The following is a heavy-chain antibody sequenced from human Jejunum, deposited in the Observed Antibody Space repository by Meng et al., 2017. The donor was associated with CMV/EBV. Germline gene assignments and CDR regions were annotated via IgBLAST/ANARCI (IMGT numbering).Heavy chain of an antibody. V-gene: IGHV1-69*02. J-gene: IGHJ5*02. CDR3: ATSTATTSNFGRVWNT. Sequence: TFNTYTINWVRQAPGQGLEWMGRIIPVLDIANSAQSFQGRLTIIADRSSSTAYMELTSLRSDDTAVYYCATSTATTSNFGRVWNTWGQGTEVTSPQ. CDR1: TFNTYT. CDR2: IIPVLDIA. D-gene: IGHD1-1*01.